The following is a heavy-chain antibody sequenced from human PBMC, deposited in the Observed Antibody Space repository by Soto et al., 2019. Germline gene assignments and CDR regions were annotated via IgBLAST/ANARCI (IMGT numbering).Heavy chain of an antibody. D-gene: IGHD1-26*01. V-gene: IGHV3-33*01. CDR2: IWYDGSNK. J-gene: IGHJ4*02. CDR1: GFTFSSYG. CDR3: ASEWELLFY. Sequence: QVQLVESGGGVVQPGRSLRLSCAASGFTFSSYGMHWVRQAPGKGLEWVAVIWYDGSNKYYADSVKGRFTISRDNSKNTLYLQMNSLIAEDTAVYYCASEWELLFYWGQGTLVTVSS.